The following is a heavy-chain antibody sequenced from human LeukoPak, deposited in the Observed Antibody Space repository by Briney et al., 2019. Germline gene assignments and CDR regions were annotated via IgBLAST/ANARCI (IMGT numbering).Heavy chain of an antibody. J-gene: IGHJ5*02. CDR1: GASISGYY. Sequence: SETLSLTCSVSGASISGYYWTWIRQPAGKGLEWIGRIYATGSTNYNPSPKSRLTMSVDTSKNLFSLKLTSVTAADTAVYYCARNRGYRSSISCSTHWFDPWAREPWSPSPQ. CDR3: ARNRGYRSSISCSTHWFDP. V-gene: IGHV4-4*07. D-gene: IGHD2-2*02. CDR2: IYATGST.